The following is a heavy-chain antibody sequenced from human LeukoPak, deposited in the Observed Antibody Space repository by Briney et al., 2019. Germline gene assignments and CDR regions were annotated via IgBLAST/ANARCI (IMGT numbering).Heavy chain of an antibody. CDR2: IYYSGST. D-gene: IGHD1-1*01. CDR3: ARVALGTGARPRSYYMDV. CDR1: GGSISSSSYY. Sequence: PSETLSLTCTVSGGSISSSSYYWGWIRQPPGKGLEWIGSIYYSGSTYYNPSLKSRVTISVDTSKNQFSLKLSSVTAADTAVYYCARVALGTGARPRSYYMDVWGKGTTVTVSS. V-gene: IGHV4-39*07. J-gene: IGHJ6*03.